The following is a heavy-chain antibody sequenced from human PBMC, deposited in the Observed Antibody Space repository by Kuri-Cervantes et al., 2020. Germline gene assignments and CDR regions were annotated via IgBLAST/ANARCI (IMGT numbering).Heavy chain of an antibody. D-gene: IGHD5/OR15-5a*01. J-gene: IGHJ4*02. CDR3: AREPADTNYSDY. V-gene: IGHV1-46*01. CDR2: INPNGDIT. CDR1: GYTFTSYY. Sequence: ASVKVSCRASGYTFTSYYMHWVRQAPGQGLEWMGIINPNGDITHFAQQFQGRVTLTRDTPTNTVYMEVSSLRSEDTAVYYCAREPADTNYSDYWGQGTLVTVSS.